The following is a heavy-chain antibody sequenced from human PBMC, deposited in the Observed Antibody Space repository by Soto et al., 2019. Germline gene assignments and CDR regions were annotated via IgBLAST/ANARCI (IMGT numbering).Heavy chain of an antibody. CDR2: TYTGGYT. CDR1: GFTFSSYA. CDR3: AREVSGTSFDY. J-gene: IGHJ4*02. Sequence: GGSLRLSCAASGFTFSSYAMSWVRQAPGKGLEWVSVTYTGGYTYYADSVKGRFTISRDNSKNTLYLQMNSLRAEDTAVYYCAREVSGTSFDYWGQGTLVTVSS. D-gene: IGHD1-7*01. V-gene: IGHV3-53*01.